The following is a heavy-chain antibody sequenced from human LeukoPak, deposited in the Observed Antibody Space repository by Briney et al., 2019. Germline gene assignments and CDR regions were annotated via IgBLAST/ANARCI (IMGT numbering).Heavy chain of an antibody. CDR3: ARDPSGYENTFADY. Sequence: ASVKVSCKASGYTFTSYDINWVRQATGQGLEWMGWMNPNSGNTGYAQKFQGRVTMTRNTSISTAYMELSSLRSEDTAVYYCARDPSGYENTFADYWGQGTLVTVSS. D-gene: IGHD5-12*01. J-gene: IGHJ4*02. CDR1: GYTFTSYD. V-gene: IGHV1-8*01. CDR2: MNPNSGNT.